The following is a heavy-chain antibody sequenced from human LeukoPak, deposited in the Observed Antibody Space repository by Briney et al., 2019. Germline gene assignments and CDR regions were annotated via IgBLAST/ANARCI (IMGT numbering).Heavy chain of an antibody. V-gene: IGHV5-10-1*01. CDR3: ARHFYGDYAFDS. Sequence: HGESLKISCKGSGYSFTVYWITWVRQMPGEGLEWMGTIDPSDSYTNYSPSFQGHVTISADKSINSAYLQWSSLKTSDSAIYYCARHFYGDYAFDSWGQGTLVTVSS. J-gene: IGHJ4*02. CDR2: IDPSDSYT. D-gene: IGHD4-17*01. CDR1: GYSFTVYW.